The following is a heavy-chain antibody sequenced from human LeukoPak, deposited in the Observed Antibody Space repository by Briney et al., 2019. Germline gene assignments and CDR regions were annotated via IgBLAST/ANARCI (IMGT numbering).Heavy chain of an antibody. J-gene: IGHJ4*02. D-gene: IGHD6-19*01. CDR3: ARQSGWFDY. CDR2: TYYRSKWYN. Sequence: SQTLSLTCAISGDSVSSNSVAWNWIRQSPSRGLEWLGRTYYRSKWYNDNAVSVRSRITINPDTSKNQFSLQLNSVTPEDTAVYYCARQSGWFDYWGQGTLVTVSS. CDR1: GDSVSSNSVA. V-gene: IGHV6-1*01.